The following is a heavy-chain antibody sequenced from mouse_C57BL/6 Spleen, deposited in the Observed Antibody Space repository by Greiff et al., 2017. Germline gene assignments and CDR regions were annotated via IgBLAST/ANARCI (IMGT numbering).Heavy chain of an antibody. CDR1: GFTFSSYG. V-gene: IGHV5-6*02. CDR2: ISSGGSYT. CDR3: ARSLEAMDY. J-gene: IGHJ4*01. Sequence: DVKLVESGGDLVKPGGSLKLSCAASGFTFSSYGMSWVRQTPDKRLEWVATISSGGSYTYYPDSVKGRFTISRDNAKNTLYLQMSSLKSEDTAMYYCARSLEAMDYWGQGTSVTVSS.